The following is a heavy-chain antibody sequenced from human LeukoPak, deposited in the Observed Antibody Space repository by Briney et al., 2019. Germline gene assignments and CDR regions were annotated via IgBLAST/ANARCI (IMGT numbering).Heavy chain of an antibody. CDR2: IYSGGST. Sequence: GGSLRLSCAASGFTVSSNYMSWVRQAPGKGLEWVSVIYSGGSTYYADSVKGRFTISRDNSKNTLYLQMNSLRAEDTAVYYCARDGTLWAFDYWGQGTLVTVSS. CDR3: ARDGTLWAFDY. V-gene: IGHV3-53*01. CDR1: GFTVSSNY. D-gene: IGHD1-26*01. J-gene: IGHJ4*02.